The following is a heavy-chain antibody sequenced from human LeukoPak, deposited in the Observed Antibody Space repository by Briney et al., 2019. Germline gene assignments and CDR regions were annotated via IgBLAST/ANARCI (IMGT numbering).Heavy chain of an antibody. D-gene: IGHD6-19*01. Sequence: SVKVSCKASGGTFSSYAISWVRQAAGQGLEWMGRIIPILGIANYAQKFQGRVTITADKSTSTAYMELSSLRSEDTAVYYCARSPRTKLIAVAGTFDYWGQGTLVTVSS. V-gene: IGHV1-69*04. CDR2: IIPILGIA. CDR3: ARSPRTKLIAVAGTFDY. CDR1: GGTFSSYA. J-gene: IGHJ4*02.